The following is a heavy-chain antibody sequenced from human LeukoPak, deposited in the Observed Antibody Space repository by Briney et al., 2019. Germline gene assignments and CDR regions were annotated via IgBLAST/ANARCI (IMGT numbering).Heavy chain of an antibody. CDR3: ARQGALVKGIDY. CDR2: MNPNSGVT. J-gene: IGHJ4*02. D-gene: IGHD6-13*01. CDR1: GYTFTGYY. Sequence: GASVKVSCKASGYTFTGYYMHWVRQAPGHGLEWMGWMNPNSGVTNDAQKFQGRVTMTRDTSISTVYMERSRLRSDDTAVYDCARQGALVKGIDYWGQGTLVTVSS. V-gene: IGHV1-2*02.